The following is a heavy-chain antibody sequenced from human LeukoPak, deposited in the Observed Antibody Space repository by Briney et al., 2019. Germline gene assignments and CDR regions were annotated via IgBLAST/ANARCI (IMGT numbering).Heavy chain of an antibody. CDR1: GFTVSSNY. V-gene: IGHV3-66*01. CDR2: IYSGGST. D-gene: IGHD6-19*01. CDR3: ARDSGYSSGWYGPTEYFQH. J-gene: IGHJ1*01. Sequence: PGRSLRLSCAASGFTVSSNYMSWVRQAPGKGLEWVSVIYSGGSTYYADSVKGRFTISRDNSKNTLYLQMNSLRAEDTAVYYCARDSGYSSGWYGPTEYFQHWGQGTLVTVSS.